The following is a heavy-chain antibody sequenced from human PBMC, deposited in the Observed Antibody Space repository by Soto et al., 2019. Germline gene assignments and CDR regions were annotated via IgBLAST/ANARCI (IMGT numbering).Heavy chain of an antibody. V-gene: IGHV4-59*01. Sequence: SETLSLTCTVSGGSISSYYWSWIRQPPGKGLEWIGYIYYSGSTNYNPSLKSRVTISVDTSKNQFSLKLSSVTAADTAVYYCARDLRYDFWSGYFPQHYYYYMDVWGKGTTVTVSS. J-gene: IGHJ6*03. CDR3: ARDLRYDFWSGYFPQHYYYYMDV. CDR2: IYYSGST. CDR1: GGSISSYY. D-gene: IGHD3-3*01.